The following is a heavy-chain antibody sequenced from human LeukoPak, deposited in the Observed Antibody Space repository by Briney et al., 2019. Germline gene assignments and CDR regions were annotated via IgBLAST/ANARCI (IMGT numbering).Heavy chain of an antibody. Sequence: GRSLRLSCAASGFTFDDYALHWVRQGPGKGLEWVSGISWNSGSIGYADSVKGRFIISRDNAKNSLYLQMNSLRAEDTAVYYCAKTHYYDSSGFDYWGQGTLVTVSS. CDR3: AKTHYYDSSGFDY. D-gene: IGHD3-22*01. J-gene: IGHJ4*02. CDR1: GFTFDDYA. V-gene: IGHV3-9*01. CDR2: ISWNSGSI.